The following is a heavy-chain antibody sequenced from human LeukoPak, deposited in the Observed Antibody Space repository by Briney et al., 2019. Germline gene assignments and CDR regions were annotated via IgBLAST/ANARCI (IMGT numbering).Heavy chain of an antibody. V-gene: IGHV4-59*01. CDR1: GGSISSYY. Sequence: SETLSLTCTVSGGSISSYYWRWIRQPPGKGLEWIGYIYYSGSTNYNPSLKSRVTISVDTSKNQFSLKLSSVTAADTAVYYCATGGYCSGGSCYPNWFDPWGQGTLVTVSS. J-gene: IGHJ5*02. D-gene: IGHD2-15*01. CDR2: IYYSGST. CDR3: ATGGYCSGGSCYPNWFDP.